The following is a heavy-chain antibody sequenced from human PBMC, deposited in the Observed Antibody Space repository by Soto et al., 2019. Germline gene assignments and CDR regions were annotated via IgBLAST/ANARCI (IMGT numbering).Heavy chain of an antibody. J-gene: IGHJ4*02. D-gene: IGHD3-22*01. CDR1: GFTFSNAW. Sequence: PGGSLRLSCAASGFTFSNAWMSWVRQAPGKGLEWVGRIKSKTDGGTTDYAAPVKGRFTISRDDSKNTLYLQMNSLKTEDTAVYYCTTGASLKGGYYGYWGQGALVTVSS. CDR3: TTGASLKGGYYGY. V-gene: IGHV3-15*01. CDR2: IKSKTDGGTT.